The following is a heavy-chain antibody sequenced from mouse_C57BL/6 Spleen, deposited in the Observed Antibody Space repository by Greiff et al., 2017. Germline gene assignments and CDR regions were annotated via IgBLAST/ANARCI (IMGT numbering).Heavy chain of an antibody. CDR3: ARVYYLDY. D-gene: IGHD1-1*01. J-gene: IGHJ4*01. CDR1: GYTFTSYW. Sequence: VKLQESGAELVKPGASVKLSCKASGYTFTSYWMHWVKQRPGQGLEWIGMIHPNSGSTNYNEKFKSKATLTVDKSSSTAYMQLSSLTSEDSAVYYCARVYYLDYWGQGTSVTVSS. V-gene: IGHV1-64*01. CDR2: IHPNSGST.